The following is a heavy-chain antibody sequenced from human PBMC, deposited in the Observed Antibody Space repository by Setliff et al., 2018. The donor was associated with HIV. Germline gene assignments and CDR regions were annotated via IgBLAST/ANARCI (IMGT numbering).Heavy chain of an antibody. CDR3: AWGTQRPIDS. J-gene: IGHJ4*02. CDR2: IDPDRGDI. CDR1: GYTFPDYY. D-gene: IGHD3-16*01. Sequence: GASVKVSCKVSGYTFPDYYMQWVRQAPGKGLEWMGLIDPDRGDIVYAEKFQGRVTITADRSKDIAYMKLSSLRYEDTAMYYCAWGTQRPIDSWGQGTLVTVSS. V-gene: IGHV1-69-2*01.